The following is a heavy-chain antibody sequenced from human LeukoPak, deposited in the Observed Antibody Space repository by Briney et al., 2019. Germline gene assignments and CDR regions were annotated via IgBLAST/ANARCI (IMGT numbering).Heavy chain of an antibody. D-gene: IGHD3-3*01. V-gene: IGHV3-30-3*01. J-gene: IGHJ6*03. Sequence: PGGSLRLSCAASGFTFSSYAMHWVRQAPGKGLEWVAVISYDGSNKYYADSVKGRFTISRDNSKNTLYLQMNSLRAEDTAVYYCARVGIFGVVMDPRLLYYMDVWGKGTTVTVSS. CDR3: ARVGIFGVVMDPRLLYYMDV. CDR1: GFTFSSYA. CDR2: ISYDGSNK.